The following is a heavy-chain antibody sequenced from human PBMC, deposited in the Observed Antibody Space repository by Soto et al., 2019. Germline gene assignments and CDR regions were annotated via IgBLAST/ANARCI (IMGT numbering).Heavy chain of an antibody. CDR2: ISYDGSNK. CDR1: GFTFSSYA. V-gene: IGHV3-30-3*01. CDR3: ASADHSWGLDLESDQPLLTNLDY. D-gene: IGHD2-2*01. J-gene: IGHJ4*02. Sequence: PGGSLRLSCAASGFTFSSYAMHWVRQAPGKGLEWVAVISYDGSNKYYADSVKGRFTIPRDNSKNTLYLQMNSLRAEDTAVYYCASADHSWGLDLESDQPLLTNLDYWGQGTLVTVSS.